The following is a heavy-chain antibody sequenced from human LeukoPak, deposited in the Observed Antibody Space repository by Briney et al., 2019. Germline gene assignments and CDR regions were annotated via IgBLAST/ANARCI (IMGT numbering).Heavy chain of an antibody. CDR1: GFTFSNYV. CDR3: ADYGSYYRY. V-gene: IGHV3-23*01. D-gene: IGHD1-26*01. Sequence: GGSLRLSCAASGFTFSNYVMSWVRQAPGKGLEWVSVISGNSGTTYHADSVKGRFTISRDNSKNTLYLQMNSLRAEDTAVYYCADYGSYYRYWGQGTLVTVSS. J-gene: IGHJ4*02. CDR2: ISGNSGTT.